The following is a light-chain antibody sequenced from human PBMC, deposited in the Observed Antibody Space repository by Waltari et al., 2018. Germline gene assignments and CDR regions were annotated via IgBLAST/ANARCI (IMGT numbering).Light chain of an antibody. CDR1: SSDIGASHH. CDR3: NSFTTSATHV. V-gene: IGLV2-14*01. Sequence: QSALTQPASVSGSPGQSIAISCTGTSSDIGASHHVYWYQQHPGKAPKLIIYEVSNRPSGVSTRFSGSKSGNTASLTISGLQAEDEADYYCNSFTTSATHVFGTGTKVSVL. CDR2: EVS. J-gene: IGLJ1*01.